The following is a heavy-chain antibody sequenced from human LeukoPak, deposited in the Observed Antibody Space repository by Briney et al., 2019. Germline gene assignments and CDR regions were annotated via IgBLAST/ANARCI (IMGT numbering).Heavy chain of an antibody. V-gene: IGHV1-69*05. CDR1: GYTFTGYY. CDR2: IIPIFGTA. Sequence: ASVKVSCKASGYTFTGYYMHWVRQAPGQGLEWMGGIIPIFGTANYAQKFQGRVTITTDESTSTAYMELSSLRSEDTAVYHCARVGGYDQYFDYWGQGTLVTVSS. J-gene: IGHJ4*02. D-gene: IGHD5-12*01. CDR3: ARVGGYDQYFDY.